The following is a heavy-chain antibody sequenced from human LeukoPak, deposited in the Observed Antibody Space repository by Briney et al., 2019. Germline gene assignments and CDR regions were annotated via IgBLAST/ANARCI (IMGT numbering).Heavy chain of an antibody. CDR1: GFTFSSYA. Sequence: GGSLRLSCAASGFTFSSYAMSWVRQAPGKGLEWVSAISGSGGSTYYADSVKGRFTISRDTSKHTLYLQMNSLRAENTALYYAARVYSRWSWSLFDYWGQGTRDTVS. CDR3: ARVYSRWSWSLFDY. J-gene: IGHJ4*02. CDR2: ISGSGGST. V-gene: IGHV3-23*01. D-gene: IGHD6-6*01.